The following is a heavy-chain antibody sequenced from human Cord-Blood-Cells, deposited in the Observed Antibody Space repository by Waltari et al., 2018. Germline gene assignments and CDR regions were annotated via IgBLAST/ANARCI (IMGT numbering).Heavy chain of an antibody. D-gene: IGHD6-6*01. V-gene: IGHV3-30-3*01. J-gene: IGHJ6*02. CDR1: GFTFSGYA. CDR2: ISYDGSNK. CDR3: ARPLSYSSSSYYYYGMDV. Sequence: QVQLVESGGGVVQPGRSLRLSCAASGFTFSGYAMHWVRQAPGRGRGWVEVISYDGSNKDYADSVKGRFTISRDNSKNTLYLQMNSLRAEDTAVYYCARPLSYSSSSYYYYGMDVWGQGP.